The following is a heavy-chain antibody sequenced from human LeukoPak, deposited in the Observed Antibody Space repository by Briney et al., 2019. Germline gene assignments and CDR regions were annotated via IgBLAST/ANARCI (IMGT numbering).Heavy chain of an antibody. D-gene: IGHD5-12*01. V-gene: IGHV1-69*13. CDR2: IIPIFGTA. CDR1: GGTFSSYA. CDR3: ASGGGYSGYDWFDY. J-gene: IGHJ4*02. Sequence: SVKVSCKASGGTFSSYAISWVRQAPGQGLEWMGGIIPIFGTANYAQKFQGRVTITADESTSTAYMELSSLRSEDTAVYYCASGGGYSGYDWFDYWGQGTLVTGSS.